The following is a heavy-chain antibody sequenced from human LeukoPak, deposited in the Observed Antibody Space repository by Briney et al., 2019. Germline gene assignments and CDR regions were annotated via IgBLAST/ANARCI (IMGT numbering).Heavy chain of an antibody. CDR3: ARARGRFGEVREYYFDY. J-gene: IGHJ4*02. V-gene: IGHV4-39*07. CDR1: GVSISTSRYY. CDR2: IYYTGPT. D-gene: IGHD3-10*01. Sequence: SETLSLTCTVSGVSISTSRYYWGWMRQPPGKGLEWIGNIYYTGPTYYNPSLKSRVTISVNTSKKQFSLKLSSVTAADTAVYYCARARGRFGEVREYYFDYWGQGTLVTVSS.